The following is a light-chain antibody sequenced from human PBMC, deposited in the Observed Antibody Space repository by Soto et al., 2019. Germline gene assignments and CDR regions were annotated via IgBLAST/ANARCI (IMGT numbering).Light chain of an antibody. CDR1: QGISNF. Sequence: DIQMTQSPSSLSASVGDRVTITCRASQGISNFLAWYQQKPGKVPKLLISAASTLQSGVPSRFSGRGSGTDFTLTITSLQPEDVATYYCQKYSSVITFGQGTRLEIK. J-gene: IGKJ5*01. V-gene: IGKV1-27*01. CDR3: QKYSSVIT. CDR2: AAS.